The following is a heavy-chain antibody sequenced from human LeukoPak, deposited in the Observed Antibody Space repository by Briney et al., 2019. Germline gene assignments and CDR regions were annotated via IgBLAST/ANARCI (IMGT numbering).Heavy chain of an antibody. CDR2: IYYSGTT. J-gene: IGHJ4*02. Sequence: SETLSLTCTVSGGSISSSTYYWGWIRQPPGKGLEWIGSIYYSGTTYYNPSLQSRVTMSVDTSKNQFSLMLSSVTAADTAVFYCARHNSATYYRFDYWGQGSLVTVSS. CDR3: ARHNSATYYRFDY. CDR1: GGSISSSTYY. V-gene: IGHV4-39*01. D-gene: IGHD1-26*01.